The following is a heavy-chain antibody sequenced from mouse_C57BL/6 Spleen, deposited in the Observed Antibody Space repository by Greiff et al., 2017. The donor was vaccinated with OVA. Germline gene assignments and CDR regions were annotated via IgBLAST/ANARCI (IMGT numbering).Heavy chain of an antibody. J-gene: IGHJ4*01. Sequence: QVQLQQPVAELVKPGASVKVSCQASGYTFPSYCLPWVQPMPGPCLAWIGRIHPSDSDTNSNQKFKGKATFTVDKSSSTAYMQLSSLTSEDSAVFYCATRESNLYAMDYWGQGTSVTVSS. CDR1: GYTFPSYC. V-gene: IGHV1-74*01. CDR2: IHPSDSDT. CDR3: ATRESNLYAMDY. D-gene: IGHD2-5*01.